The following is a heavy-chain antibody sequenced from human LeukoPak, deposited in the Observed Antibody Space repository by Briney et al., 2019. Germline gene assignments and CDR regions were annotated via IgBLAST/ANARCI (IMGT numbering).Heavy chain of an antibody. CDR3: ARGHDSWSGYYLS. V-gene: IGHV4-34*01. CDR1: GGSFSGYY. CDR2: INHSGST. J-gene: IGHJ5*02. D-gene: IGHD3-3*01. Sequence: SETLSLTCAVYGGSFSGYYWSWIRQPPGKGLEWIGEINHSGSTNYNPSLKSRVTISVDTSKNRFSLKLSSVTAADTAVYYCARGHDSWSGYYLSWGQGTLVTVSS.